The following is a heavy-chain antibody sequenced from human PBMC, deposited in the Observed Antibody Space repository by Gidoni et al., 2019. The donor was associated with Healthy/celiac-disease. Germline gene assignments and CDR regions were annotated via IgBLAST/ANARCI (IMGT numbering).Heavy chain of an antibody. Sequence: EVQLLESGGGLVQPGGSLRLSCAASGFTFSSYAMSWVRPAPGKGLEWVSAISGSGGSTYYADSVKGRFTISRDNSKNTLYLQMNSLRAEDTAVYYCAKDQTAHLEWLQGPYWGQGTLVTVSS. J-gene: IGHJ4*02. CDR3: AKDQTAHLEWLQGPY. CDR2: ISGSGGST. CDR1: GFTFSSYA. V-gene: IGHV3-23*01. D-gene: IGHD3-3*01.